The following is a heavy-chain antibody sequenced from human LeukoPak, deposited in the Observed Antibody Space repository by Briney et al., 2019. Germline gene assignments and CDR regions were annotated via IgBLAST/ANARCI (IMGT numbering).Heavy chain of an antibody. Sequence: GGSLRLSCAASGFTFSSYWMNWARQAPGKGLEWVASINHNGNVKYYVDSVKGRFTISRDNAKNSLYLQMSNLRAEDTAVYFCARGGGLDVWGRGATVTVSS. J-gene: IGHJ6*02. V-gene: IGHV3-7*03. D-gene: IGHD3-16*01. CDR3: ARGGGLDV. CDR1: GFTFSSYW. CDR2: INHNGNVK.